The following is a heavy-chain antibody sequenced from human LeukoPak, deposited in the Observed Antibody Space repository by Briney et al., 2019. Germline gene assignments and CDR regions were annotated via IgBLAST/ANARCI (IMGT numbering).Heavy chain of an antibody. V-gene: IGHV3-30*18. CDR2: ISYDGSNK. D-gene: IGHD6-19*01. Sequence: PGRSLRLSCAASGFTFSSYGMHWVRQAPGKGLEWVAVISYDGSNKYYADSVKGRFTISRDNSKNTLYLQMNSLRAEDTAVYYCAKDLGGSGSHLGRFDYWGQGTLVTVSS. CDR1: GFTFSSYG. J-gene: IGHJ4*02. CDR3: AKDLGGSGSHLGRFDY.